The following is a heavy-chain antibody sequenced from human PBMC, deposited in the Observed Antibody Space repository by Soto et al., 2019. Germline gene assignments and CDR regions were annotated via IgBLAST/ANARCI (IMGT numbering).Heavy chain of an antibody. D-gene: IGHD2-2*01. CDR1: GYTFTTFG. CDR3: AKENCDTTRCYLPDY. V-gene: IGHV1-18*01. J-gene: IGHJ4*02. CDR2: IDPKNGNT. Sequence: QVQLVQSGAEVKEPGASVKVSCKASGYTFTTFGISWVRQAPGQGLEWMGWIDPKNGNTKDAQKFQGRVTMTTDTSTSTAYMELRSLRSDDTAMYYCAKENCDTTRCYLPDYWGQGALVTVSP.